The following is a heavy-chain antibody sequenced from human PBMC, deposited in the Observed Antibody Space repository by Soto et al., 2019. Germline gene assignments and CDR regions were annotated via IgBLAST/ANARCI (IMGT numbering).Heavy chain of an antibody. V-gene: IGHV4-61*01. Sequence: SETLSLTCTVSGGPVSSASYYWSWIRQPPGKGLEWIGYIYYSGSTIYSPSLNSRVTISVDTSKNQFSLSLISVTAADTALYYCARINWFGSSWYYFDYWGQGTPVTVSS. D-gene: IGHD6-13*01. CDR3: ARINWFGSSWYYFDY. CDR2: IYYSGST. CDR1: GGPVSSASYY. J-gene: IGHJ4*02.